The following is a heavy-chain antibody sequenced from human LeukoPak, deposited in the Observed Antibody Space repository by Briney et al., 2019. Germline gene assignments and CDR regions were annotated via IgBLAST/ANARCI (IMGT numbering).Heavy chain of an antibody. CDR1: GFTFSSHW. CDR3: ATSSGGYCSSTSCYAGY. Sequence: GGSLRLSCAASGFTFSSHWMSWVRQAPGKGLDWVAAVSGSTGSTYYADSVKGRFTISRDNSKNTLYLQMSSLRAEDTAVYYCATSSGGYCSSTSCYAGYWGQGTLVTVSS. CDR2: VSGSTGST. D-gene: IGHD2-2*01. J-gene: IGHJ4*02. V-gene: IGHV3-23*01.